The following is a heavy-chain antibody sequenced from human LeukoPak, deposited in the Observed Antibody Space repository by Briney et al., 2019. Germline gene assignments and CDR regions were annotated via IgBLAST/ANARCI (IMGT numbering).Heavy chain of an antibody. V-gene: IGHV1-2*02. CDR3: ARDPPRNYYGSGMCDY. J-gene: IGHJ4*02. D-gene: IGHD3-10*01. CDR2: INPNSGGT. Sequence: GASVRVSCKASGYTFSGYYMHWVRQAPGQGLEWMGWINPNSGGTNYAQKFQGRVTMTRDTSISTAYMELSRLRSDDTAVYYCARDPPRNYYGSGMCDYWGQGTLVTVSS. CDR1: GYTFSGYY.